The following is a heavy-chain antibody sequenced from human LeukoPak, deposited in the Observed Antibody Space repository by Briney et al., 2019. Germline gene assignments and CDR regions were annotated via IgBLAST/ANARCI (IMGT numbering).Heavy chain of an antibody. Sequence: PGRSLRLSCAASGFTFSSYGMHWVRQAPGKGLEWVAVISYDGSNKYYADSVKGRFTISRDNSKNTLYLQMNSLRAEDTAVYYCARGEATIFGVVTYFDYWGQGTLVTVSS. CDR1: GFTFSSYG. CDR2: ISYDGSNK. J-gene: IGHJ4*02. V-gene: IGHV3-30*03. D-gene: IGHD3-3*01. CDR3: ARGEATIFGVVTYFDY.